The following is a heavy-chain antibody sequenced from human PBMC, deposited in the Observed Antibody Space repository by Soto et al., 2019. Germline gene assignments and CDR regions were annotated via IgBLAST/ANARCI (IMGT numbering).Heavy chain of an antibody. D-gene: IGHD2-15*01. CDR2: ISDSGATK. V-gene: IGHV3-48*02. J-gene: IGHJ6*02. CDR1: GFTFSNFG. CDR3: ARCSRNSCYSYGVDV. Sequence: PWGSLRLSCAASGFTFSNFGINWVRQTPGKGREWVSYISDSGATKHYADSVKGRFTISRDNGKDSLYLQMNSLRDEDTAVYFCARCSRNSCYSYGVDVWGQGATVTVSS.